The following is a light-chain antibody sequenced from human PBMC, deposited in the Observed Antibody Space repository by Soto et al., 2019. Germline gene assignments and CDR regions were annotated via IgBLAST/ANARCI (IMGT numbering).Light chain of an antibody. CDR3: QQYNNWPPFT. CDR2: GAS. Sequence: EIVMTQSPATLSVSPGERATHSCRASQSVSSNLAWYQQKPGQAPRLLIYGASTRATGIPGRFSGSGSGTEFTLTISSLQSEDFAVYYCQQYNNWPPFTFGPGTKVDIQ. V-gene: IGKV3-15*01. J-gene: IGKJ3*01. CDR1: QSVSSN.